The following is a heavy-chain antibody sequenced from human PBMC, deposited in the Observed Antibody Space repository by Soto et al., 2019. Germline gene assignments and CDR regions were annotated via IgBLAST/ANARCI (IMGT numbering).Heavy chain of an antibody. Sequence: SVKVSCKASGGTFSSYAISWVRQAPGQGLEWMGGIIPIFGTANYAQKFQGRVTITADESTSTAYMELSSLRSEDAAVYYCARDSYCSSTSCYRWSWFDPWGQGTLVTVSS. CDR1: GGTFSSYA. CDR2: IIPIFGTA. CDR3: ARDSYCSSTSCYRWSWFDP. V-gene: IGHV1-69*13. J-gene: IGHJ5*02. D-gene: IGHD2-2*01.